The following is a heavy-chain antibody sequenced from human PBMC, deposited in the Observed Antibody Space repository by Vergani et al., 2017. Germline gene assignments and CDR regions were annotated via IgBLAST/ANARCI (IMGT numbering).Heavy chain of an antibody. CDR1: GFTFSSYA. Sequence: EVQLLESGGGLVQPGGSLRLSCAASGFTFSSYAMSWVRQAPGKGLEWVSAISGSGGSTYYADSVKGRFTISRDNSKNKLYLQMNSLRAEDTAVYYCAKFTGTAESPHHLDAYYFDYWGQGTLVTVSS. D-gene: IGHD1-7*01. V-gene: IGHV3-23*01. J-gene: IGHJ4*02. CDR3: AKFTGTAESPHHLDAYYFDY. CDR2: ISGSGGST.